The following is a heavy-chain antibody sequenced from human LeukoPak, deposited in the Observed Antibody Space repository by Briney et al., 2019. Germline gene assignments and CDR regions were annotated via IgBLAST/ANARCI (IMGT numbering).Heavy chain of an antibody. D-gene: IGHD3-22*01. Sequence: PSQTLSLTCTVSGGSISSGGYYWSWIRQHPGKGLEWIGYIYYSGSTYYNPSLKSRVTISVDTSKNQFSLKLSSVTAADTAVYFCARLLRDRSAYYSHDYWGQGTLVTVSS. J-gene: IGHJ4*02. CDR1: GGSISSGGYY. CDR2: IYYSGST. CDR3: ARLLRDRSAYYSHDY. V-gene: IGHV4-31*03.